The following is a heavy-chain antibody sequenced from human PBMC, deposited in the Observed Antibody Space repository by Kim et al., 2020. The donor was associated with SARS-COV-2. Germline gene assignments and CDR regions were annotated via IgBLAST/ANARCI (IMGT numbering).Heavy chain of an antibody. V-gene: IGHV5-51*01. Sequence: GESLKISCKGSGYSFSTHWIGWVRQMPGKGLEWMGIIYPGDSDTRYSPSFQGQVTMSADKSISTAYLQWSSLKASDTAMYYCAISPDEFMDGLDYWGQGTLVTVSS. CDR1: GYSFSTHW. D-gene: IGHD3-10*01. CDR3: AISPDEFMDGLDY. CDR2: IYPGDSDT. J-gene: IGHJ4*02.